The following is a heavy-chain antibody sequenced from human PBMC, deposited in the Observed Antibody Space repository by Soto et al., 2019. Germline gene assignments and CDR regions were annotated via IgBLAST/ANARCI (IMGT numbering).Heavy chain of an antibody. D-gene: IGHD5-18*01. CDR1: GFTFSSYW. CDR3: ARSPRYGRGGYFDY. CDR2: IKQDGSEK. V-gene: IGHV3-7*01. Sequence: GGSLRLSCAASGFTFSSYWMSWVRQAPGKGLEWVANIKQDGSEKYYVDSVKGRFTISRDNAKNSLYLQMNSLRAEDTAVYYCARSPRYGRGGYFDYWGQGTLVTVSS. J-gene: IGHJ4*02.